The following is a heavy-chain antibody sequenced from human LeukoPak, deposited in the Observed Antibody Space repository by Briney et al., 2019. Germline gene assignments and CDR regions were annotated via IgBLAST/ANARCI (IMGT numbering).Heavy chain of an antibody. Sequence: TGGSVRLSCAASGFTFSSYEMNWVRQAPGKGLEWISYISTGSSTIYYADSVKGRFTISRDNAKNSLYLQMNSLRAEDTALYYCARVGAYSWNYISDNWGQEDLLTVSS. CDR1: GFTFSSYE. V-gene: IGHV3-48*03. J-gene: IGHJ4*02. CDR2: ISTGSSTI. CDR3: ARVGAYSWNYISDN. D-gene: IGHD1-7*01.